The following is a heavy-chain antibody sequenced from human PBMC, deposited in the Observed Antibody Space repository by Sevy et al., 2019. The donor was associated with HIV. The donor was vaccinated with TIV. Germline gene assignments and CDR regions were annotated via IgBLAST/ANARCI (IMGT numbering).Heavy chain of an antibody. CDR3: AKGGVCSSPSCYYLYYMDV. CDR2: ISVSGIST. D-gene: IGHD2-2*01. V-gene: IGHV3-23*01. CDR1: GSTFSSYA. J-gene: IGHJ6*03. Sequence: GGCLRLSCAASGSTFSSYAMSWVRQAPGKGLEWVATISVSGISTYYADSVKGRFTISRDNAKNTPYVQMSSLRAQDTGVYYCAKGGVCSSPSCYYLYYMDVWGQGTTVTVSS.